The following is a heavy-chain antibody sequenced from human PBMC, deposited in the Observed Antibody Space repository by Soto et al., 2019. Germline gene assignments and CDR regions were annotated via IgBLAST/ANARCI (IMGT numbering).Heavy chain of an antibody. CDR1: GVTISTYY. Sequence: SETLSLTCAVSGVTISTYYWSWIRQPPGKGLEWIGYNYHSGTTNYNPSLKSRVTISVDTSKNQFLLRLTSVTAADTAIYYCVREAYIGYGHAIDHWGQGILVTVSS. D-gene: IGHD5-12*01. CDR2: NYHSGTT. V-gene: IGHV4-59*01. CDR3: VREAYIGYGHAIDH. J-gene: IGHJ4*02.